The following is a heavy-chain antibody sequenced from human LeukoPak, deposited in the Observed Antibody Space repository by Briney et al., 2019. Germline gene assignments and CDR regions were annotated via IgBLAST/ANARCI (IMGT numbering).Heavy chain of an antibody. D-gene: IGHD3-16*02. V-gene: IGHV4-38-2*02. Sequence: SETLSLTCTVSGYSISSGYYWGWIRQPPGKGLEWIGSIYHSGSTYYNPSLKSRVTISVGTSKNQFSLKLSSVTAADTAVYYCARVSLIYDYVWGSYRYEGYFDYWGQGTLVTVSS. CDR3: ARVSLIYDYVWGSYRYEGYFDY. J-gene: IGHJ4*02. CDR2: IYHSGST. CDR1: GYSISSGYY.